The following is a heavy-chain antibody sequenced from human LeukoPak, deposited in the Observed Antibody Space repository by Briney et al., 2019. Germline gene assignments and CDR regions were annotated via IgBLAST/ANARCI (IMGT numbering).Heavy chain of an antibody. CDR3: ARDQLGYYFDY. J-gene: IGHJ4*02. Sequence: GGSLRLSCAASGFTFSSYSMDWVRQAPGKGLEWVSSISSSSSYIYYADSVKGRFTISRDNAKNSLYLQMNSLRAEDTAVYYCARDQLGYYFDYWGQGTLVTVSS. V-gene: IGHV3-21*01. CDR1: GFTFSSYS. D-gene: IGHD7-27*01. CDR2: ISSSSSYI.